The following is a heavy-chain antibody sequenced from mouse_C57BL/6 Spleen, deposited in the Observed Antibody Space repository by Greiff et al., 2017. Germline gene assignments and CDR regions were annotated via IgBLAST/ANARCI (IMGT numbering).Heavy chain of an antibody. CDR1: GYAFSSSW. V-gene: IGHV1-82*01. J-gene: IGHJ2*01. D-gene: IGHD2-1*01. CDR2: IYPGDGDT. CDR3: ARSLPFDY. Sequence: QVQLQQSGPELVTPGASVKISCKASGYAFSSSWMNWVKQRPGKGLEWIGRIYPGDGDTNYNGKFKGKATLTADKSSSTAYMQLSSLTSEDSAVYFCARSLPFDYWGQGTTLTVSS.